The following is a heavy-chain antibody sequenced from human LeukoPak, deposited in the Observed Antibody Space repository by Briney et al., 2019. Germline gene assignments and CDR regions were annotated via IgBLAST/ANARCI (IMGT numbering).Heavy chain of an antibody. CDR3: ASRAHVVITGAFDI. Sequence: ASVKVSCKVSGYTLTELSMHWVRQAPGKGLEWMGGFDPEDGETIYAQKFQGRVTMTEDTSTDTAYMELSSLRSEDTAVYYCASRAHVVITGAFDICGQGTMVTVSS. D-gene: IGHD3-22*01. CDR1: GYTLTELS. CDR2: FDPEDGET. V-gene: IGHV1-24*01. J-gene: IGHJ3*02.